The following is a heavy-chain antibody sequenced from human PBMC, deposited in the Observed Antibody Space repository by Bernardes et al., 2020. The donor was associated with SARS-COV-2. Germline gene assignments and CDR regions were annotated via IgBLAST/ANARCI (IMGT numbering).Heavy chain of an antibody. CDR2: IYYSGST. CDR1: GGSISSSNYY. CDR3: ARHRALPGYYYGSGSYLPVSPFDY. D-gene: IGHD3-10*01. V-gene: IGHV4-39*01. J-gene: IGHJ4*02. Sequence: SETLSLTCTVSGGSISSSNYYWGWIRQAPGKGLERIGSIYYSGSTYYNPSLKSRVTISVDTSKNQFSLKLSSVTAADTAVYYCARHRALPGYYYGSGSYLPVSPFDYWGQGTLVTVSS.